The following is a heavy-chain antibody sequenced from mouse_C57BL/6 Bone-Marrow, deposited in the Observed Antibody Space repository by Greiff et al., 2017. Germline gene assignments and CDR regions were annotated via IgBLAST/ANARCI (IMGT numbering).Heavy chain of an antibody. CDR1: GYTFTEYT. CDR2: FYPGSGSI. CDR3: ARHEPLYYYGSSYAMDY. V-gene: IGHV1-62-2*01. J-gene: IGHJ4*01. D-gene: IGHD1-1*01. Sequence: QVQLQQSGAELVKPGASVKLSCKASGYTFTEYTIHWVKQRSGKGLEWIGWFYPGSGSIKYNEKFKDKATLTADKSSSTVYMVLSRLTSEDSAVYFCARHEPLYYYGSSYAMDYWGQGTSVTVSS.